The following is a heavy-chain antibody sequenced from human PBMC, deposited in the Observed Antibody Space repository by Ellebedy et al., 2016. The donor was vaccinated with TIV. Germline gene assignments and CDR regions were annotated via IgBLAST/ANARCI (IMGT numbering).Heavy chain of an antibody. CDR3: ARGGSSKAGFDY. D-gene: IGHD6-6*01. CDR1: GYTFTSYD. CDR2: MNPNSANT. Sequence: ASVKVSCKASGYTFTSYDINWVRQATGQGLEWMGWMNPNSANTGYAQKFQGRVTMTRDTSTSTVYMELSSLRSEDTAVYYCARGGSSKAGFDYWGQGTLVTVSS. V-gene: IGHV1-8*01. J-gene: IGHJ4*02.